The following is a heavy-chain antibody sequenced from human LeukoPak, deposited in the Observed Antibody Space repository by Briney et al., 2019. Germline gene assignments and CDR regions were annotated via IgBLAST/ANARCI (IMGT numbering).Heavy chain of an antibody. CDR3: ARVDGSIDD. Sequence: SSVKVSCKASGYTFTTYNINWVRQAPGEGLEWVGWMTPNSGYTGHAQKFHGRVTITRSTSISTAYTELSSLRSEDTAVYYCARVDGSIDDCGQGRLVTVS. CDR2: MTPNSGYT. CDR1: GYTFTTYN. V-gene: IGHV1-8*03. J-gene: IGHJ4*01. D-gene: IGHD1-26*01.